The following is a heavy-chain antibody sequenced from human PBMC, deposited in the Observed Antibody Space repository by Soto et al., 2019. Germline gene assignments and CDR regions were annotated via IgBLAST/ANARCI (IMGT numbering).Heavy chain of an antibody. CDR2: ISDGGGTT. V-gene: IGHV3-23*01. J-gene: IGHJ4*02. Sequence: PGGSLRLSCAASGFTFSSYAMSWVRQAPGKGLEWVSTISDGGGTTFYADSMEGRFTISRDNSKNTLYLQMNSLRAEDTAVYFCARGAGPVFSSNFDYWGQGTLVTVSS. D-gene: IGHD3-9*01. CDR3: ARGAGPVFSSNFDY. CDR1: GFTFSSYA.